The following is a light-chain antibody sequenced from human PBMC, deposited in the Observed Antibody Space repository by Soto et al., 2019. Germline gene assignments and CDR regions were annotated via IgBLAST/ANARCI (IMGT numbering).Light chain of an antibody. V-gene: IGLV1-44*01. CDR1: TSNIGSHS. CDR2: TNN. J-gene: IGLJ1*01. Sequence: QAVVTQPPSASGTPGQRVTISCSGTTSNIGSHSVNWFQHLPGTAPKLLIITNNQRPSGVHDRFSGYKSGTSASLVISGLQSEDEADYYCATWDDSLKGVFGTGTKLTVL. CDR3: ATWDDSLKGV.